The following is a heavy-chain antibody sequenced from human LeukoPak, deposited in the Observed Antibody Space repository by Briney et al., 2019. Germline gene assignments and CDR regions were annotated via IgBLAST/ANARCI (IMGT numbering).Heavy chain of an antibody. CDR3: ARDRVGYSYGPFDY. D-gene: IGHD5-18*01. J-gene: IGHJ4*02. CDR1: GGTFSRYA. CDR2: IIPIFGTA. Sequence: SVKVSCKASGGTFSRYAISWVRQTPGQGLEWMGGIIPIFGTANYAQKFQGRVTITADKSTSTAYMELSSLRSEDTAVYYCARDRVGYSYGPFDYWGQGTLVTVSS. V-gene: IGHV1-69*06.